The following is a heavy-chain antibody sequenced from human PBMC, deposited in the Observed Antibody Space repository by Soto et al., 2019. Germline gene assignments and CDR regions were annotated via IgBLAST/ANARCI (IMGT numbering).Heavy chain of an antibody. CDR2: ISHDGSNK. D-gene: IGHD1-26*01. Sequence: QVQLVESGGGVVQPGGSVRLSCAASGFTFSSYAMHWVRQAPGTGMEWVAGISHDGSNKYYADSVKGRFTISRDNSKNTLYLQMNNLRAEDTAVYYCAREEPSGEGAYDYWGQVTLVTVAS. CDR1: GFTFSSYA. V-gene: IGHV3-30-3*01. CDR3: AREEPSGEGAYDY. J-gene: IGHJ4*02.